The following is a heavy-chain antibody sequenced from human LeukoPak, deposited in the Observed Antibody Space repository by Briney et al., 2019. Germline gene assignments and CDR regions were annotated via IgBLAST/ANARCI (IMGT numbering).Heavy chain of an antibody. V-gene: IGHV4-59*12. J-gene: IGHJ3*02. Sequence: PSETLSLTCTVSGGSISSYYWSWIRQPPGKGLEWIGYIYYSGSTNYNPSLKSRVTISVDTSKNQFSLKLSSVTAADTAVYYCARTSSTYCSGGSCYSFWAFDIWGQGTMVTVSS. CDR2: IYYSGST. CDR3: ARTSSTYCSGGSCYSFWAFDI. CDR1: GGSISSYY. D-gene: IGHD2-15*01.